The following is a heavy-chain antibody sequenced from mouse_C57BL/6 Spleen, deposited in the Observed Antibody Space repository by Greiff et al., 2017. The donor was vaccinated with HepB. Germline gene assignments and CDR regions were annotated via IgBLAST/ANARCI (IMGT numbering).Heavy chain of an antibody. Sequence: VQLQQPGAELVKPGASVKMSCKASGYTFTSYWITWVKQRPGQGLEWIGDIYPGSGSTNYNEKFKSKATLTVDTSSSTAYMQLSSLTSEDAAVYYCAREGYSNYPGWYFDVWGTGTTVTVSS. CDR1: GYTFTSYW. J-gene: IGHJ1*03. D-gene: IGHD2-5*01. V-gene: IGHV1-55*01. CDR2: IYPGSGST. CDR3: AREGYSNYPGWYFDV.